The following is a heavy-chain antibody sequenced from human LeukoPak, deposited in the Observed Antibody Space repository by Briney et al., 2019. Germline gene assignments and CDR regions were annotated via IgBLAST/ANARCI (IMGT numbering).Heavy chain of an antibody. CDR2: IYYSGST. D-gene: IGHD3-22*01. J-gene: IGHJ4*02. CDR1: GGSISSGDYY. CDR3: TRSSYYDSSGPRCFDY. Sequence: PSQTLSLTCTVSGGSISSGDYYWSWIRQPPGKGLEWIGYIYYSGSTYYNPSLKSRVTISVATSKNQFSLKLSSVTAADTAIYYCTRSSYYDSSGPRCFDYWGQGTLVTVSS. V-gene: IGHV4-30-4*01.